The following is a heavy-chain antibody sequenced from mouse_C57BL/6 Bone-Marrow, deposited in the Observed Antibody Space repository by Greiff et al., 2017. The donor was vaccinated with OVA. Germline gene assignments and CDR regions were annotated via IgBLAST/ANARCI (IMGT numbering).Heavy chain of an antibody. J-gene: IGHJ3*01. CDR2: INPSTGGT. CDR3: AREVGPAWFAY. CDR1: GYSFTGYY. Sequence: VQLQQSGPELVKPGASVKISCKASGYSFTGYYMNWVKQSPEKSLEWIGEINPSTGGTTYNQKFKAKATLTVDKSSSTAYMQLKSLTSEDSAVYYCAREVGPAWFAYWGQGTLVTVSA. D-gene: IGHD4-1*01. V-gene: IGHV1-42*01.